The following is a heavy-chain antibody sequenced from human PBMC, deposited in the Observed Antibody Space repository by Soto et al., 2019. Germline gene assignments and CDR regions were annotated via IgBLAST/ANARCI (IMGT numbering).Heavy chain of an antibody. V-gene: IGHV2-5*02. D-gene: IGHD2-2*01. CDR2: IYWDDDK. J-gene: IGHJ3*02. CDR3: AHSRVPAANPSARGGAFDI. CDR1: GFSLSTGGVG. Sequence: QITLKESGPTLVKPTQTLTLTCTFSGFSLSTGGVGVGWIRQPPGKALEWLALIYWDDDKRYSPSLKSRLTITKDTXXTXVXXTMTNMDPVDTATYYCAHSRVPAANPSARGGAFDIWGQGTMVTVSS.